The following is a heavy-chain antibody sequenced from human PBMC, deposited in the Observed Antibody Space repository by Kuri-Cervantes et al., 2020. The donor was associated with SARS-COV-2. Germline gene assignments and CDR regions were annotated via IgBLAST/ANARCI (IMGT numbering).Heavy chain of an antibody. V-gene: IGHV4-39*01. Sequence: SETLSLTCSVSGGSISSRSYYWGWIRQPPGKGLEWIGSIYYSGSTNYNPTLKSRVTISVDTSTNQFFLNLTSVTAADTAVYYCAPRGEGSGFDYWGQGTLVTVSS. CDR3: APRGEGSGFDY. D-gene: IGHD3-16*01. CDR2: IYYSGST. CDR1: GGSISSRSYY. J-gene: IGHJ4*02.